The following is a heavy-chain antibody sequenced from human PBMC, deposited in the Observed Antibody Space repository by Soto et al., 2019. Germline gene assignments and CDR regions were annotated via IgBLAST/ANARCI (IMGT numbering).Heavy chain of an antibody. CDR3: TRTADFTSAFDI. CDR2: INAAGNT. V-gene: IGHV3-13*01. CDR1: GFTFSNYD. Sequence: EVQLVESGGGLVQPGGSLRLSCAASGFTFSNYDLHWVRQASGKGLQWVANINAAGNTYYPDSVKGRFTISRENAKNSFYLHINSLRADDTAVYYCTRTADFTSAFDIWGQGTMVTVSS. D-gene: IGHD2-21*02. J-gene: IGHJ3*02.